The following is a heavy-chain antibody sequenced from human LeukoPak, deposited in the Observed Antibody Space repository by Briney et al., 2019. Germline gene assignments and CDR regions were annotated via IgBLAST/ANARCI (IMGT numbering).Heavy chain of an antibody. CDR3: AKDTGIVVVVAATLGY. V-gene: IGHV3-30*18. D-gene: IGHD2-15*01. CDR1: GFTFSSYG. Sequence: GGSLRLSCAAPGFTFSSYGMHWVRQAPGKGLEWVAVISYDGSNKYYADSVKGRFTISRDNSKNTLYLQMNSLRAEDTAVYYCAKDTGIVVVVAATLGYWGQGTLVTVSS. J-gene: IGHJ4*02. CDR2: ISYDGSNK.